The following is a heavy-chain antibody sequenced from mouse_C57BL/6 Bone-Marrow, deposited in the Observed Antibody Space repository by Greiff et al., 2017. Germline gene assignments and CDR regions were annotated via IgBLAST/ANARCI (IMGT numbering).Heavy chain of an antibody. V-gene: IGHV5-15*01. D-gene: IGHD1-1*01. J-gene: IGHJ4*01. CDR2: ISNLAYSI. CDR3: ARLTTVVANYAMDY. CDR1: GFTFSDYG. Sequence: EVKLVESGGGLVQPGGSLKLSCAASGFTFSDYGMAWVRQAPRKGPEGVAFISNLAYSIYYADTVTGRFTISRENAKNTLYLEMSSLRSEDTAMYYCARLTTVVANYAMDYWGQGTSVTVSS.